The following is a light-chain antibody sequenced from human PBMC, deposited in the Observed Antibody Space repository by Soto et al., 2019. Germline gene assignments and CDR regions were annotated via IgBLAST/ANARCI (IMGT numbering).Light chain of an antibody. Sequence: QPVLTQPPSVSGAPGQRVTISCTGSSSNIGAGYDVHWYQQFPGTAPKLLIYGNSNRPSGVPDRFSGSKSGTSASLAITGLQAEDEADYYCQSYDSSLSGSEVFGGGTKLTVL. CDR2: GNS. J-gene: IGLJ2*01. CDR1: SSNIGAGYD. V-gene: IGLV1-40*01. CDR3: QSYDSSLSGSEV.